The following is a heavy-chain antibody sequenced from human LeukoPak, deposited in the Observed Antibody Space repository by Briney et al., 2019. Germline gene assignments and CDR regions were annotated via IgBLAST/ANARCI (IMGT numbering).Heavy chain of an antibody. CDR3: ARGDSMDV. CDR2: IYSGDTT. Sequence: GGSLRLSCAASGFTVSSNYMTWVRQAPGKGLEWVSVIYSGDTTYYADSVKGRLTISRHNSKNTLYLQMNSLRTEDTAVYYCARGDSMDVWGQGTTVTVSS. V-gene: IGHV3-53*04. CDR1: GFTVSSNY. J-gene: IGHJ6*02.